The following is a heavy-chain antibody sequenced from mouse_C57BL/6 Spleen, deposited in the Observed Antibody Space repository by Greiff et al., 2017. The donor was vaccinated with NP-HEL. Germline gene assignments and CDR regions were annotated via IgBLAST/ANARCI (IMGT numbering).Heavy chain of an antibody. Sequence: EVQGVESGEGLVKPGGSLKLSCAASGFTFSSYAMSWVRQTPEKRLEWVAYISSGGDYIYYADPVKGRFTISRDNARNTLYLQMSSLKSEDTAMYYCTRPITTVPAMDYWGQGTSVTVSS. CDR3: TRPITTVPAMDY. CDR2: ISSGGDYI. D-gene: IGHD1-1*01. V-gene: IGHV5-9-1*02. CDR1: GFTFSSYA. J-gene: IGHJ4*01.